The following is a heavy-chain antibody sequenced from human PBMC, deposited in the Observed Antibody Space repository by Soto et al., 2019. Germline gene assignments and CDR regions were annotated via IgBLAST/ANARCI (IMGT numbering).Heavy chain of an antibody. CDR2: ISYDGSNK. CDR3: ARDHVVVTASYYFDY. Sequence: GGSLRLSCAASGFTFSSYAMHWVRQAPGKGLECVAVISYDGSNKYYADSVKGRFTISRDNSKNTLYLQMNSLRAEDTAVYYCARDHVVVTASYYFDYWGQGTLVTVSS. J-gene: IGHJ4*02. V-gene: IGHV3-30-3*01. D-gene: IGHD2-21*02. CDR1: GFTFSSYA.